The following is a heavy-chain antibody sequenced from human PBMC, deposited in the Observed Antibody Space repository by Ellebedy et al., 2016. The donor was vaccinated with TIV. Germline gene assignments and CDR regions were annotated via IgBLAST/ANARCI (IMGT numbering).Heavy chain of an antibody. J-gene: IGHJ5*02. CDR1: GDSVSSNSAA. D-gene: IGHD6-19*01. Sequence: SQTLSLTCXISGDSVSSNSAACNWIRQSPSRGLEWLGRTYYRSKWYNDYAVSVKSRITINPDTSKNQFSLQLNSVTPEDTAVYYCARARGIAVSWFDPWGQGTLVTVSS. CDR2: TYYRSKWYN. CDR3: ARARGIAVSWFDP. V-gene: IGHV6-1*01.